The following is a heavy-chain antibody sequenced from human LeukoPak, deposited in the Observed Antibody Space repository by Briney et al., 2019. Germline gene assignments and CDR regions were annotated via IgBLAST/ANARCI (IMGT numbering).Heavy chain of an antibody. V-gene: IGHV1-46*01. J-gene: IGHJ4*02. D-gene: IGHD2-2*01. CDR3: ASGGAKYCSSTSCLLC. CDR1: GYTFTSYY. CDR2: INPNGGST. Sequence: GASVKVSCKASGYTFTSYYIHWVRQAAGQGLEWMGIINPNGGSTNYAQKFQGRVTITADESTSTAYMELSSLRSEDTAVYYCASGGAKYCSSTSCLLCWGQGTLVTVSS.